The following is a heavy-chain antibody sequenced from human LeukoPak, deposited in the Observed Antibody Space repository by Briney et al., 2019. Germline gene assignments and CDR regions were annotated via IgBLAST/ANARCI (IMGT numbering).Heavy chain of an antibody. CDR1: GGSISSYY. CDR3: ARDTYYYDSSGYLTPLFDY. V-gene: IGHV4-59*01. J-gene: IGHJ4*02. D-gene: IGHD3-22*01. CDR2: IYYSGST. Sequence: SETLSLTCTVSGGSISSYYWSWIRQPPGKGLEWIGYIYYSGSTNYNPSLKSRVTISVDTSKNQFSLKLSSVTAADTAVYYCARDTYYYDSSGYLTPLFDYWGQGTLVTVSS.